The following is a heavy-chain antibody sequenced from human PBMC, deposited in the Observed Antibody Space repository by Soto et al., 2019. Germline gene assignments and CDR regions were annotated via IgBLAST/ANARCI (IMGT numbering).Heavy chain of an antibody. CDR2: ISLYNGNT. CDR3: AIYHLELFRFDY. J-gene: IGHJ4*02. V-gene: IGHV1-18*04. CDR1: YFIFTSHG. D-gene: IGHD2-2*01. Sequence: ASVKVSCKAYYFIFTSHGISCVRQAPGQGLEWMGWISLYNGNTNYAQQFQGRVTMTTDTSTSTAYMELRSLRSDDTAMYFCAIYHLELFRFDYWGQGTLVTVSS.